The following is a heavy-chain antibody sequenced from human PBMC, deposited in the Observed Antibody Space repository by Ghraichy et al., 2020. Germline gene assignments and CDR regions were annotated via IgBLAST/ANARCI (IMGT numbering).Heavy chain of an antibody. J-gene: IGHJ6*02. CDR1: GGTFSSYA. CDR3: ARRANYYGSGSPKDYYYYGMDV. D-gene: IGHD3-10*01. CDR2: IIPIFGTA. V-gene: IGHV1-69*13. Sequence: SVKVSCKASGGTFSSYAISWVRQAPGQGLEWMGGIIPIFGTANYAQKFQGRVTITADESTSTAYMELSSLRSEDTAVYYCARRANYYGSGSPKDYYYYGMDVWGQGTTVTVSS.